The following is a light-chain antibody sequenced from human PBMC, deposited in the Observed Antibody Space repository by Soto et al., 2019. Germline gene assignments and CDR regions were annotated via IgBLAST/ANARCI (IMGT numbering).Light chain of an antibody. V-gene: IGLV2-23*01. CDR1: SSNIGGYNV. Sequence: QSVLTHPGSVSWSPGHSITIACSGTSSNIGGYNVVSWYQQHPGKAPKVIVYEGIKRPSGVSDRFSGSTSGSTASLTISGLQAEEEAEHYCCSYVGANNYVFASGTKVTVL. J-gene: IGLJ1*01. CDR3: CSYVGANNYV. CDR2: EGI.